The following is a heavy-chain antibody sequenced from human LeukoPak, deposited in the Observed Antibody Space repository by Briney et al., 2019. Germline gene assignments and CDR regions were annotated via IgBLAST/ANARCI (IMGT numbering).Heavy chain of an antibody. Sequence: TSETLSLTCTVSGGSISSYYWSWIRQPPGKGLEWIGYIYYSGSTNYNPSLKSRVTISVDTSKNQFSLKLSSVTAADTAVYYCARWDTDWFDPWGQGTLVTVSS. D-gene: IGHD1-26*01. CDR3: ARWDTDWFDP. CDR1: GGSISSYY. V-gene: IGHV4-59*01. CDR2: IYYSGST. J-gene: IGHJ5*02.